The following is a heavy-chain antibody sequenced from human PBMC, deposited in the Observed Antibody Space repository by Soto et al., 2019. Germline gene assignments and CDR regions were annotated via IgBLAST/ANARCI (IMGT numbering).Heavy chain of an antibody. D-gene: IGHD3-10*01. CDR3: AHPRGFGVFDAYDI. Sequence: EVQLLESGGGLVQPGGSLRLSCAASGFTFSTYAMSWVRQAPGKGLVWVSAISGSGGSTFYADSVKGRFTIPRDNSMNTLYLQMNSLRTEDTAVYYCAHPRGFGVFDAYDIWGQGTMVTVSS. J-gene: IGHJ3*02. CDR2: ISGSGGST. V-gene: IGHV3-23*01. CDR1: GFTFSTYA.